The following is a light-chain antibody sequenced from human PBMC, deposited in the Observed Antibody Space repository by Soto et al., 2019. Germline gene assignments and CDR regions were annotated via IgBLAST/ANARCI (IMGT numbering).Light chain of an antibody. CDR3: PQYGGSPRYT. J-gene: IGKJ2*01. V-gene: IGKV3-20*01. CDR1: QSVSSSH. CDR2: GAS. Sequence: EIVLTQSPGTLSLSPGDRATLSCRASQSVSSSHLAWYQQKPGQAPRLLIYGASNRATGIPDRFSGSGSGTDFTLTISRLEPEDFAVYYCPQYGGSPRYTFGQGTKLEIK.